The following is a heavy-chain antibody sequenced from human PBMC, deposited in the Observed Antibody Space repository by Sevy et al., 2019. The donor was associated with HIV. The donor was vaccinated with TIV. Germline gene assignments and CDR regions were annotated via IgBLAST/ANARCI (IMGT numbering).Heavy chain of an antibody. CDR1: GFTFSSYW. CDR3: ARDKLGYCSSTSCYTETFDY. Sequence: GSLRLSCAASGFTFSSYWMSWVRQAPGKGLEWVANIKQDGSEKYYVDSVKGRFTISRDNAKNSLYLQMNSLRAEDTAVYYCARDKLGYCSSTSCYTETFDYWGQGTLVTVSS. D-gene: IGHD2-2*02. CDR2: IKQDGSEK. J-gene: IGHJ4*02. V-gene: IGHV3-7*01.